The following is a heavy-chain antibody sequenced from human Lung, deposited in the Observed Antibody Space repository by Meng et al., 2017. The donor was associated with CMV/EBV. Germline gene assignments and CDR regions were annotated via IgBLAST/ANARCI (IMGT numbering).Heavy chain of an antibody. J-gene: IGHJ6*02. CDR1: GFMFSDYS. CDR2: ISNGGAYI. CDR3: ARDVSLRSSVYFAIYYFYALDV. D-gene: IGHD5/OR15-5a*01. Sequence: GGSLRLXXAASGFMFSDYSMNWVRQAPGKGLEWVSSISNGGAYIYYANSVKGRFTISRDNAQNPLYLQMNSLIAEDTDVDYCARDVSLRSSVYFAIYYFYALDVWGQGTTVXVSS. V-gene: IGHV3-21*01.